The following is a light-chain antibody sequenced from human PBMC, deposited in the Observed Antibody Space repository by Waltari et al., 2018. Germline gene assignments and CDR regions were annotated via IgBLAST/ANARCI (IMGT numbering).Light chain of an antibody. Sequence: DIQMTQSPSSLSASVGDRVTIPCRASQSISSYVNWYQQKPGKAPKLLIYAASSLQSGVPSRFSGSGSGTDFTLTISSLQPEDFATYYCQQSYSAPPWTFGQGTKVEIK. CDR2: AAS. J-gene: IGKJ1*01. CDR3: QQSYSAPPWT. CDR1: QSISSY. V-gene: IGKV1-39*01.